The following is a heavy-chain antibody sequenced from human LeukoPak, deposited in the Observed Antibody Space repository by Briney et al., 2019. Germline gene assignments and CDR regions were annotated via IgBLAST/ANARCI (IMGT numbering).Heavy chain of an antibody. J-gene: IGHJ3*02. V-gene: IGHV4-4*07. Sequence: SETLSLTCTVSGGSISSYYWSWIRQPAGKGLEWIGRIYTSGSTNYNPSLKSRVTMPVDTSKNQFSLKLSPVTAADTAGYYCARGVWFGSAFDIWGQGTMVTVSS. CDR1: GGSISSYY. CDR3: ARGVWFGSAFDI. D-gene: IGHD3-10*01. CDR2: IYTSGST.